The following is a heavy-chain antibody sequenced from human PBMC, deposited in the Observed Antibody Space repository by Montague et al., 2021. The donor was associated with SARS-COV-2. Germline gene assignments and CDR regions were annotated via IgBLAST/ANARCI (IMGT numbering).Heavy chain of an antibody. J-gene: IGHJ3*01. CDR1: GCTLYGNW. D-gene: IGHD1-1*01. V-gene: IGHV3-7*03. CDR3: ATGFGSDV. CDR2: IKLDGSEQ. Sequence: SLRLSCAVSGCTLYGNWMRWVRQAPGKGLAWVANIKLDGSEQYYVDSVKGRFTISGDNANNSLFLQMDNLRADDTAVYYWATGFGSDVWGQGTMVTVSS.